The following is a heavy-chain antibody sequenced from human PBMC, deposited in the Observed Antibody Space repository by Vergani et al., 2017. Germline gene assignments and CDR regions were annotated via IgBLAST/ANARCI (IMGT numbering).Heavy chain of an antibody. CDR2: ISSNGGST. J-gene: IGHJ4*02. CDR3: AKEYEFWSAAQPPDY. D-gene: IGHD3-3*01. CDR1: GFTFSSYA. V-gene: IGHV3-64*04. Sequence: VQLVESGGGLVQPGGSLRLSCSASGFTFSSYAMHWVRQAPGKGLEYVSAISSNGGSTYYADSVKGRFTISRDNSKNTLYLQMNSLRAEDTAVYYCAKEYEFWSAAQPPDYWGQGTLVTVSS.